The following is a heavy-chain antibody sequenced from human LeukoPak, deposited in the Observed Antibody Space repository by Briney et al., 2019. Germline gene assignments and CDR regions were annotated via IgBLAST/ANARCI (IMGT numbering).Heavy chain of an antibody. CDR1: GFTVSSNY. D-gene: IGHD2-2*01. CDR3: ARAGYCRTTSCFDYYMDV. Sequence: PGGSLRLSCAASGFTVSSNYMSWVRQAPGKGLEWVSVIYSGGSTYYADSVKGRFTISRDNSKNTLYLQMNSLRAEDTAVYYCARAGYCRTTSCFDYYMDVWGKGTTVTVSS. CDR2: IYSGGST. J-gene: IGHJ6*03. V-gene: IGHV3-53*01.